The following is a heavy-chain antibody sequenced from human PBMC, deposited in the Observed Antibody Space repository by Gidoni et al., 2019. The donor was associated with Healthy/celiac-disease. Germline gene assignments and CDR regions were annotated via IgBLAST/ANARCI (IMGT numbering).Heavy chain of an antibody. CDR1: GFTFSSYA. CDR3: AKDRVRVIRGPADAFDI. Sequence: EVQLLESGGGLVQPGGSLRLSCAASGFTFSSYAMSWVRQAPGKGLEWVSAISGSGGSTYYADSVKGRFTISRDNSKNTLYLQMNSLRAEDTAVYYCAKDRVRVIRGPADAFDIWGQGTMVTVSS. D-gene: IGHD2-21*01. J-gene: IGHJ3*02. CDR2: ISGSGGST. V-gene: IGHV3-23*01.